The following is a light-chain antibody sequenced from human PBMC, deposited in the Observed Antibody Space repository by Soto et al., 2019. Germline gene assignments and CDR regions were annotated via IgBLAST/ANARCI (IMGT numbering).Light chain of an antibody. J-gene: IGKJ1*01. CDR2: GAS. CDR1: QTVSSS. V-gene: IGKV3-20*01. CDR3: QQYGSSPRT. Sequence: ELVMTQSPATLSVSPGERATLSCRTSQTVSSSLVWYQQKPGQAPRLLIYGASSRATGIPDRFSGSGSGTDFTLTISRLEPEDFAVYYRQQYGSSPRTFGQGTKVDI.